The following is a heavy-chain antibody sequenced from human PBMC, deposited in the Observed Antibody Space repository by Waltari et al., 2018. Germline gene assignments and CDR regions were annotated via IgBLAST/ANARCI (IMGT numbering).Heavy chain of an antibody. CDR2: ISAYNGAT. Sequence: QVQLVQSGAEVKKPGASVKVYCKASGYNFTNYGITWVRTAPGQGLEWMGWISAYNGATKYEQKIQGRVTMTTDTSTSTAYMEVRSLRSDDTAVYYCARDPIRNPDPPYSGMDVWGQGTTVTVSS. D-gene: IGHD4-4*01. J-gene: IGHJ6*02. V-gene: IGHV1-18*01. CDR1: GYNFTNYG. CDR3: ARDPIRNPDPPYSGMDV.